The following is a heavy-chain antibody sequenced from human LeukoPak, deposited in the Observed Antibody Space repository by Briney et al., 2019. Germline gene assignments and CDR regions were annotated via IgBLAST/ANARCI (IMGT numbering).Heavy chain of an antibody. V-gene: IGHV3-9*03. D-gene: IGHD2-2*03. J-gene: IGHJ3*02. CDR3: AKSRGYCSSTSCSLHDAFDI. Sequence: GGSLRLSCAASGFTFDDYAMHWVRQAPGKGLEWVSGISWNSGSIGYADSVKGRFTISRDNAKNSLYLQMNSLRAEDMALYYCAKSRGYCSSTSCSLHDAFDIWGQGTIVTVSS. CDR2: ISWNSGSI. CDR1: GFTFDDYA.